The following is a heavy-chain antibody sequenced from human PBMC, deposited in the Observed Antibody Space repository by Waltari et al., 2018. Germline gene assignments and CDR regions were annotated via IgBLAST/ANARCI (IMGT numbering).Heavy chain of an antibody. V-gene: IGHV1-2*06. CDR1: GYTFTGYY. D-gene: IGHD6-13*01. CDR3: ARGIAARPPPYYYYYMDV. J-gene: IGHJ6*03. CDR2: INPNSGGT. Sequence: QVQLVQSGAEVKKPGASVKVSCKASGYTFTGYYMHWVRQAPGQGLEWMGRINPNSGGTNYAQKFQGRVTMTRDTSISTAYMELSRLRSDDTAVYYCARGIAARPPPYYYYYMDVWGKGTTVTVSS.